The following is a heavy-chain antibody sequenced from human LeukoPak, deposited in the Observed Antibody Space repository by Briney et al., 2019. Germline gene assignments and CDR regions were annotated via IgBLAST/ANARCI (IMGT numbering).Heavy chain of an antibody. J-gene: IGHJ4*02. D-gene: IGHD3-22*01. V-gene: IGHV3-74*01. CDR2: LHTDGSAT. CDR1: GFTFSNYW. Sequence: GGSLRLSCTASGFTFSNYWMHWVHQTPGKGLVWVSRLHTDGSATFYADSVKGRFTISRDNPKSTLYLQMNSLTAEDTAIYYCAREGHYDSRGPDYWGQGTLVTVSS. CDR3: AREGHYDSRGPDY.